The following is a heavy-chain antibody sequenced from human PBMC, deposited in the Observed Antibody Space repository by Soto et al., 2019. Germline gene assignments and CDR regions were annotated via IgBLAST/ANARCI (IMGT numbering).Heavy chain of an antibody. V-gene: IGHV3-66*01. CDR3: ARDPWAADY. CDR1: GFTVSTKY. Sequence: EVQLVESGGGLVQPGGSPRLSCAASGFTVSTKYMSWVRQAPGKGLEWVSVIYSGGSTFYADSVRGRFTISRDNTKNTVNLQMNSPRAEDTAVYYCARDPWAADYWGQGTLVTVSS. CDR2: IYSGGST. J-gene: IGHJ4*02. D-gene: IGHD3-16*01.